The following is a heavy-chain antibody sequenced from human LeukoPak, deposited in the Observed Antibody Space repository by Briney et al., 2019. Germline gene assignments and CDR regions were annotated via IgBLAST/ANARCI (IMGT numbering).Heavy chain of an antibody. V-gene: IGHV4-59*01. CDR3: ARRPTSIYSGYDLSWFDP. J-gene: IGHJ5*02. CDR2: IYYSGST. Sequence: SETLSLTCTVSGGSISSCDWSWIRRPPGKGLEWIGYIYYSGSTNYNPSLKSRATISVDTSKNQFSLKLSSVTAADTAVYYCARRPTSIYSGYDLSWFDPWGQGTLVTVSS. CDR1: GGSISSCD. D-gene: IGHD5-12*01.